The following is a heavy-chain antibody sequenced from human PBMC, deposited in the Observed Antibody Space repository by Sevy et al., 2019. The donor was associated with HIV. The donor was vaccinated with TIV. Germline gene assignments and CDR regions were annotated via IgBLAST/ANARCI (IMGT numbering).Heavy chain of an antibody. D-gene: IGHD2-15*01. J-gene: IGHJ6*02. CDR1: GFIFSRYW. CDR2: IKQDGSEK. V-gene: IGHV3-7*03. CDR3: ARDMGYCSGGSCYTWDYYGMDV. Sequence: GGYLRLSCAASGFIFSRYWMTWVRQAPGKGLEWVANIKQDGSEKYYVDSVKGRFTISRDNAKNSLYLQMNSLRAEDTAVYYCARDMGYCSGGSCYTWDYYGMDVWGQGTTVTVSS.